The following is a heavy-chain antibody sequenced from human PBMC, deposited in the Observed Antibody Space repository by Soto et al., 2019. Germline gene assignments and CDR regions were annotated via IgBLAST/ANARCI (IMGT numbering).Heavy chain of an antibody. Sequence: QVQLVQSGAEVKKPGASVKVSCKASGYTFTTYYIHWVRQAPGQGLEWMAIINPGIGSTSYAQKFQGRVTSTRDTSTSTVYMELSSLTSEDTAVYYCARESQGIKMGQAYWGQGTLVTVSS. CDR2: INPGIGST. V-gene: IGHV1-46*01. J-gene: IGHJ4*02. CDR1: GYTFTTYY. CDR3: ARESQGIKMGQAY. D-gene: IGHD2-8*01.